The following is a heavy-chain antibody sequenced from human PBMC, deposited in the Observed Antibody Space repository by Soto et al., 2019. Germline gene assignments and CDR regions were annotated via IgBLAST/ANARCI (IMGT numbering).Heavy chain of an antibody. V-gene: IGHV4-59*12. CDR1: GGSISSYY. J-gene: IGHJ4*02. Sequence: SETLSLTCTVSGGSISSYYWSWIRQPPGKGLEWIGYIYYSGSTNYNPSLKSRVTISVDTSKNQFSLKLSSVTAADTAVYYCARGKSSSIAARPYDYWGQGTLVTVSS. CDR2: IYYSGST. D-gene: IGHD6-6*01. CDR3: ARGKSSSIAARPYDY.